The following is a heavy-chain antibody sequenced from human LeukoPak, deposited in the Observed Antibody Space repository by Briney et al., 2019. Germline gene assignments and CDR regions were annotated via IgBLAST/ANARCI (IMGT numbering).Heavy chain of an antibody. CDR3: ATEGSYYYYGMDV. D-gene: IGHD3-10*01. CDR1: GFTFSSYG. J-gene: IGHJ6*02. CDR2: IWYDGSNK. Sequence: GGSLRLSCAASGFTFSSYGMHWVRQAPGKGLEWVAVIWYDGSNKYYADSVKGRFTISRDNSKNTLYLQMNSLRAEDTAVYYCATEGSYYYYGMDVWGQGTTVTVSS. V-gene: IGHV3-33*01.